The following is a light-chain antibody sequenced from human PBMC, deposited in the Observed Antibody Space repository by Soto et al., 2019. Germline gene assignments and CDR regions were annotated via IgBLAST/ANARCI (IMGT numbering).Light chain of an antibody. Sequence: QSALTQPRSVSGSPGQSVTISCTGTISDVAGYNYVSWYQHHPGKAPKLLIYGNTNRPSGVPDRFSGSRSGTSASLAITGLQAEDDGDYYCQSYDSSLSGSSVFGTGTKVTVL. CDR2: GNT. J-gene: IGLJ1*01. CDR1: ISDVAGYNY. CDR3: QSYDSSLSGSSV. V-gene: IGLV2-11*01.